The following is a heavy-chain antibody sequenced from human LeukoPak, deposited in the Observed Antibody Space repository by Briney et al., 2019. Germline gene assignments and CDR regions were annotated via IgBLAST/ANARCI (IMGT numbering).Heavy chain of an antibody. J-gene: IGHJ4*02. CDR3: ARLEYDILTGYRFGY. Sequence: GESLKISCKGSGYTFTSYWITWVRQMPGKGLEWMGRIDPIDSYTNYSPSFQGHVTISAAKSISTAYLQWSSLKASDTAMYYCARLEYDILTGYRFGYWGQGTLVTVSS. CDR1: GYTFTSYW. CDR2: IDPIDSYT. D-gene: IGHD3-9*01. V-gene: IGHV5-10-1*01.